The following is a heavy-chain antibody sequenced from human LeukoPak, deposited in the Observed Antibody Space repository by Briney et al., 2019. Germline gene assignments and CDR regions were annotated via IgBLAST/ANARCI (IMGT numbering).Heavy chain of an antibody. V-gene: IGHV1-2*02. CDR3: ARDSGGRYCSGGSCYPSFDY. D-gene: IGHD2-15*01. CDR2: INSKSGGT. CDR1: GYTFTGYY. J-gene: IGHJ4*02. Sequence: GASVKVSCKASGYTFTGYYMHWVRQAPGQGLEWMGWINSKSGGTNYAQKFQGRVTVTRDTSISTAYMELSSLRSDDTAVYYCARDSGGRYCSGGSCYPSFDYWGQGTLVTVSS.